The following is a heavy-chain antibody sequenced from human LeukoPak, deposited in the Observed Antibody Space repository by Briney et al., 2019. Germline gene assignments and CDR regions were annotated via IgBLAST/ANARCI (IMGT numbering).Heavy chain of an antibody. D-gene: IGHD3-22*01. V-gene: IGHV4-30-2*01. CDR2: IYHSGST. J-gene: IGHJ3*02. CDR1: GGSISSGGYS. Sequence: SQTLSLTCAVSGGSISSGGYSWSWIRQPPGKGLEWIGYIYHSGSTYYNPSLKSRVTISVDRSKNQFSLKLSSVTAADTAVYYCASFYYYDSSGYYYEGGAFDIWGQGTMVTVSS. CDR3: ASFYYYDSSGYYYEGGAFDI.